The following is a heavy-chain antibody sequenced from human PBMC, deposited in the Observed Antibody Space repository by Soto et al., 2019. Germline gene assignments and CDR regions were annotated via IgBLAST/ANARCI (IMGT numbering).Heavy chain of an antibody. CDR3: ARVLFTTWTHLADY. D-gene: IGHD1-1*01. J-gene: IGHJ4*02. CDR1: GGSISSATYY. Sequence: PSQTLSLTCTVSGGSISSATYYWGCIRQPPGEGLEWIGAMYYSGSPHYNPSLKSRVTMSVDTSKNHFSLNLTSVTTADTAVYYCARVLFTTWTHLADYWGQGTLVTVSS. CDR2: MYYSGSP. V-gene: IGHV4-39*02.